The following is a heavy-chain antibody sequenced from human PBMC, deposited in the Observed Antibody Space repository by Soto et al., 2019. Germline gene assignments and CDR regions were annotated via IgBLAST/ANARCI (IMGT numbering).Heavy chain of an antibody. J-gene: IGHJ4*02. Sequence: GGSLRLSCAASGFTFRSFTMNWVRQAPGKGLEWVSTISSNSAYIYYTDALRGRFTISRDNAKNSLHLQMNSLRAEDTAVYYCTTDPETTVTTSFDYWGPGTPVTVSS. CDR3: TTDPETTVTTSFDY. CDR1: GFTFRSFT. V-gene: IGHV3-21*01. CDR2: ISSNSAYI. D-gene: IGHD4-17*01.